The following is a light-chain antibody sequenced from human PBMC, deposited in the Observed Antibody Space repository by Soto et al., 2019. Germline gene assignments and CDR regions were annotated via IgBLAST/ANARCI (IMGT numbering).Light chain of an antibody. V-gene: IGLV2-23*03. Sequence: QSALTQPASVPGSPGQSITISCTGTSSDVGSYNLVSWYQQHPGKAPKLMIYEGSKRPSGVSNRFSGSKSGNTASLTISGRQAEDEADYYCCSYAGSSTFVFGGGTKVTVL. CDR3: CSYAGSSTFV. CDR2: EGS. J-gene: IGLJ2*01. CDR1: SSDVGSYNL.